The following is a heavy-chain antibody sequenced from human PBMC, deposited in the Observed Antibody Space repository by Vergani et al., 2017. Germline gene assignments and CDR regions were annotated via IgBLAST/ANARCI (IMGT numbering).Heavy chain of an antibody. CDR2: IDEYGNRA. CDR1: GFSFNNYR. V-gene: IGHV3-74*03. J-gene: IGHJ5*01. Sequence: EVQLVESGGGSVQSGGSLRLSCVASGFSFNNYRMHWVRQVPGKGLMWVARIDEYGNRATYGDFETGRFTISRDNAKNAVFLQMNNLRADAVGVYYCVRTEYCAGIACNTRCDSWGQGALVTVSS. D-gene: IGHD2/OR15-2a*01. CDR3: VRTEYCAGIACNTRCDS.